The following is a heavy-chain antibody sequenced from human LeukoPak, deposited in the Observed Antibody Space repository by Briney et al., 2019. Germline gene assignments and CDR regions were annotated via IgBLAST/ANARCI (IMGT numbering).Heavy chain of an antibody. Sequence: SETLSLTCTVSGGSISSYYWSWLRQPPGKGLEWIGYIYYSGSTNYNPSLKSRVTISVDTSKNQFSLKLSSVTAADTAVYYCASGGGPHSSSTSDYWGQGTLVTVSS. CDR3: ASGGGPHSSSTSDY. CDR1: GGSISSYY. J-gene: IGHJ4*02. D-gene: IGHD6-6*01. CDR2: IYYSGST. V-gene: IGHV4-59*08.